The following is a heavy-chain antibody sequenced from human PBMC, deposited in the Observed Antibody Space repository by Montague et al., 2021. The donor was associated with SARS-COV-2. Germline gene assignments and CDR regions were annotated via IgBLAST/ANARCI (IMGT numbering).Heavy chain of an antibody. CDR3: ARHYSATLPAVY. Sequence: SETRSLTCTVSGGSISSFYWSWFQQPPGKGLEWIGYISDSGSTNYNPSLTSRVTMSVDTSKNQFSLKVNSVTAADTAVYYCARHYSATLPAVYWGQGTLVTVSS. J-gene: IGHJ4*02. CDR2: ISDSGST. D-gene: IGHD2-15*01. V-gene: IGHV4-59*08. CDR1: GGSISSFY.